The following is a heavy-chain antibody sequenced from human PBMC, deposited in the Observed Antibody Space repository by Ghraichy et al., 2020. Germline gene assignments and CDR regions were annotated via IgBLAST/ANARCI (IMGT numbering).Heavy chain of an antibody. CDR3: AKDASGPGY. CDR2: IYSGGGT. J-gene: IGHJ4*02. V-gene: IGHV3-53*01. CDR1: GFTVSNNY. D-gene: IGHD3-10*01. Sequence: GSLRLSCAASGFTVSNNYMSWVRQAPGEGLEWVSVIYSGGGTFYADSVKGRFTISRDNSQNTLYLQMNRLRAEDTAVYYCAKDASGPGYWGQGTLVTVSS.